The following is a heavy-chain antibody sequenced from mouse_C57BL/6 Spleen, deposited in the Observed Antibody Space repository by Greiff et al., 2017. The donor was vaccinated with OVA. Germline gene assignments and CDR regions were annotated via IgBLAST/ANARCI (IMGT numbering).Heavy chain of an antibody. CDR3: AREDYDGYSSFAY. D-gene: IGHD2-3*01. V-gene: IGHV1-61*01. Sequence: QVQLQQPGAELVRPGSSVKLSCKASGYTFTSYWMDWVQQRPGQGLEWIGNIYPSDSETHYNQKFKDKATLTVDKSSSTAYMQLSSLTSEDSAVYYCAREDYDGYSSFAYWGQGTLVTVSA. CDR2: IYPSDSET. CDR1: GYTFTSYW. J-gene: IGHJ3*01.